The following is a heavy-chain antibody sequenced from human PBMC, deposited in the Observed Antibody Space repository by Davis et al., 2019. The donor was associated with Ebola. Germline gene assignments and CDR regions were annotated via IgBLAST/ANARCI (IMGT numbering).Heavy chain of an antibody. V-gene: IGHV4-34*01. J-gene: IGHJ4*02. CDR1: GGSFSGYY. Sequence: GSLRLSCAVYGGSFSGYYWSWIRQPPGKGLEWIGEINHSGSTNYNPSLKSRVTISVDTSKNQFSLKLSSVTAADTAVYYCARDLSSWGQGTLVTVSS. CDR3: ARDLSS. CDR2: INHSGST.